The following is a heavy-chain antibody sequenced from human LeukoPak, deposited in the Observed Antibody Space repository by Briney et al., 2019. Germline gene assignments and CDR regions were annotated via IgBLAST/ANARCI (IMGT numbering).Heavy chain of an antibody. CDR3: AGLISSSYYDILTGYYQGSYYFDY. CDR1: GYSFTSYW. V-gene: IGHV5-51*01. CDR2: IYPGDPDT. Sequence: GESLKISCKGSGYSFTSYWIGWVRQMPGKGLEWMGIIYPGDPDTRYSPSFQGQVTISADKSISTAYLQWSSLKASDTAMYYCAGLISSSYYDILTGYYQGSYYFDYWGQGTLVTVSS. J-gene: IGHJ4*02. D-gene: IGHD3-9*01.